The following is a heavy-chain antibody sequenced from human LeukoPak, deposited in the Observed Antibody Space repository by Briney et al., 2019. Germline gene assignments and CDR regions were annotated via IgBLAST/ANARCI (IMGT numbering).Heavy chain of an antibody. Sequence: GGSLRLSCAASGFTFSSYNMNWVRQSPGKGLEWVSSIGSVSSYMYHADSVKGRFTISRDNAKNSLFLQMNSLRAEDTAVYYCARARGATFLSDYWGQGTQVTVSS. D-gene: IGHD5-12*01. CDR2: IGSVSSYM. CDR1: GFTFSSYN. J-gene: IGHJ4*02. CDR3: ARARGATFLSDY. V-gene: IGHV3-21*01.